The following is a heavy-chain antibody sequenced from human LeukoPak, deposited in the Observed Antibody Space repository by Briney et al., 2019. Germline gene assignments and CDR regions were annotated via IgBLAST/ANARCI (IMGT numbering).Heavy chain of an antibody. CDR3: GRGHFGLDV. J-gene: IGHJ6*04. CDR1: GFTFSDHY. CDR2: ITNSGRDA. Sequence: GGSLRLSCAASGFTFSDHYMTWIRQAPGKGLEWVSYITNSGRDADYSDSVRGRFTTSRDNAKNSLYLQMNSLRPEDTAIYYCGRGHFGLDVWGKGSTVTVSS. V-gene: IGHV3-11*06.